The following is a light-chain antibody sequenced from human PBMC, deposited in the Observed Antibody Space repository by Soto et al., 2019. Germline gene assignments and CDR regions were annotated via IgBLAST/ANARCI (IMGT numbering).Light chain of an antibody. Sequence: EIVLPQSPGTLSLSPGERATLSCRASQSVSSSYLAWYQQKPGQAPRLLIYGASSRATGIPDRFSGSGSGTDFTVTISRLEPEDLAVYYCHQYDSSPLTFGGGTKVEIK. CDR2: GAS. V-gene: IGKV3-20*01. CDR1: QSVSSSY. CDR3: HQYDSSPLT. J-gene: IGKJ4*01.